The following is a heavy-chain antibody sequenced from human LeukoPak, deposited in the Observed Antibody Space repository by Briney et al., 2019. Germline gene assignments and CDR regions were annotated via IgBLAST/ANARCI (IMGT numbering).Heavy chain of an antibody. J-gene: IGHJ4*02. CDR1: GFTFSSYS. V-gene: IGHV3-21*01. D-gene: IGHD3-10*01. CDR3: ARDVAYYYGSGSYYNKNDY. CDR2: ISSSSSYI. Sequence: GGSLRLSCAASGFTFSSYSMNWVRQAPGKGLEWVSSISSSSSYIYYADSVTGRFTISRDNAKNSLYLQMNSLRAEDTAVYYCARDVAYYYGSGSYYNKNDYWGQGTLVTVSS.